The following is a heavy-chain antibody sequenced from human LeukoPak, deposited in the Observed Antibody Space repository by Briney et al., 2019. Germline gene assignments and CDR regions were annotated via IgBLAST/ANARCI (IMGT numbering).Heavy chain of an antibody. CDR2: IHNSGRT. V-gene: IGHV4-59*08. J-gene: IGHJ4*02. Sequence: SETLSLTCSVSGGSVSSYYWSWIRQSPGKGLEWIGYIHNSGRTNYNPSLKSRVTGFVDTSKNQVSLRLSPVTAADTAVYYCARHGTISSESYFDYWGQGALVTVSS. D-gene: IGHD1-14*01. CDR1: GGSVSSYY. CDR3: ARHGTISSESYFDY.